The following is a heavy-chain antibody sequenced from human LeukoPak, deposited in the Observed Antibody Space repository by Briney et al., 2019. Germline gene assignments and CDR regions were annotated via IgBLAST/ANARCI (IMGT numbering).Heavy chain of an antibody. Sequence: SETLSLTCTVSGASISSSFWTWIRQSPGKGLEWLAYIYYTGSTNLNPSLKSRLTISVDTSKNQFSLRLSSVTAADTAIYYCARTEESGYSYGYLGYYYYMDVWGKGTTVTVSS. V-gene: IGHV4-59*01. J-gene: IGHJ6*03. D-gene: IGHD5-18*01. CDR3: ARTEESGYSYGYLGYYYYMDV. CDR2: IYYTGST. CDR1: GASISSSF.